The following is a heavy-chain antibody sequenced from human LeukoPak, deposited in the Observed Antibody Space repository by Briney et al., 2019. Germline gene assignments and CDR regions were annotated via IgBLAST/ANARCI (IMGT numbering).Heavy chain of an antibody. J-gene: IGHJ6*02. D-gene: IGHD3-3*01. CDR1: GYTFTSYG. Sequence: ASVKVSCKASGYTFTSYGISWVRQAPGQGLEWMGWISAYNGNTNYAQKLQGRVTMTTDTSTSTAYMELRSLRSDDTAVYYCARSTYYDFWSGYYTGIDYAGMDVWGQGTTVTVSS. V-gene: IGHV1-18*01. CDR3: ARSTYYDFWSGYYTGIDYAGMDV. CDR2: ISAYNGNT.